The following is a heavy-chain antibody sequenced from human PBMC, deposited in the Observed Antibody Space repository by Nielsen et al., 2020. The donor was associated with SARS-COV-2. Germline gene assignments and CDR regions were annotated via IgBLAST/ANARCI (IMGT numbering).Heavy chain of an antibody. V-gene: IGHV3-11*03. Sequence: GESLKISCAASGFSFSDYYMSWVRQAPGKGLEWVSYISSSSSYTDYADSVEGRFTISRDNAKNSLYLQMNSLRAEDTAVYYCARTDPGVPTWGQGTLVTVSS. CDR3: ARTDPGVPT. J-gene: IGHJ5*02. CDR2: ISSSSSYT. CDR1: GFSFSDYY. D-gene: IGHD7-27*01.